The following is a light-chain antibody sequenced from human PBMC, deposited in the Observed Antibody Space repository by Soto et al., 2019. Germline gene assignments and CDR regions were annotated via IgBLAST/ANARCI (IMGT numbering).Light chain of an antibody. Sequence: QSALTQPRSVSGSPGQSVTISCTGTSADVGGYTYVSWYQQHPGKAPKVMIYDVSKRLSGVPDRFSASKSGNTASLTISGLQAEDEADYYCCSHAGDYPYVFGTGTKLTVL. CDR3: CSHAGDYPYV. CDR1: SADVGGYTY. V-gene: IGLV2-11*01. CDR2: DVS. J-gene: IGLJ1*01.